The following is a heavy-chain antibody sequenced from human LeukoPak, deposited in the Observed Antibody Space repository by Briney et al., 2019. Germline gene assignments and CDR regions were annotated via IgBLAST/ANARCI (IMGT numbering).Heavy chain of an antibody. CDR2: ISSSGST. CDR1: GDSISSGDYY. D-gene: IGHD3-22*01. Sequence: SSETLSLTCTVSGDSISSGDYYWSWIRQPAGKGLEWIGRISSSGSTNYNPSLKSRVTISVDTSKNQFSLKLSSVTAADTAVYFCARGPYSYDSSGAFDIWGQGTMVTVSS. CDR3: ARGPYSYDSSGAFDI. J-gene: IGHJ3*02. V-gene: IGHV4-61*02.